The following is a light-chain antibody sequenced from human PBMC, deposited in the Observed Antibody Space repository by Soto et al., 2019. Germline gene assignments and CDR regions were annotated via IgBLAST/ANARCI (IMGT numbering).Light chain of an antibody. Sequence: EIVRADFAGSRFLSTGEGATLSCRASEDVSVSLVWYRQRPGQAPRLLIHDASNRATGIPARFSGSGSGTDFTLTISRLVPADVAVYYCKQDCSSPSNTSGQGTRLAIK. CDR2: DAS. V-gene: IGKV3-11*01. CDR1: EDVSVS. CDR3: KQDCSSPSNT. J-gene: IGKJ5*01.